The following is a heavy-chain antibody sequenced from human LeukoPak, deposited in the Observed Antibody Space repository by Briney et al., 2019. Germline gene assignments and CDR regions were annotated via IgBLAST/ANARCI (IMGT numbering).Heavy chain of an antibody. CDR2: ISSSGST. CDR1: GDSISSGDYY. D-gene: IGHD6-6*01. J-gene: IGHJ6*03. V-gene: IGHV4-61*02. Sequence: KTSETLSLTCTVSGDSISSGDYYWSWIRQPAGKGLEWIGRISSSGSTNYNPSLKSRVTISVDTSKNQFSLKLSSVTAADTAVYFCARDWGVGGRPGYMDVWGKGTTVTVSS. CDR3: ARDWGVGGRPGYMDV.